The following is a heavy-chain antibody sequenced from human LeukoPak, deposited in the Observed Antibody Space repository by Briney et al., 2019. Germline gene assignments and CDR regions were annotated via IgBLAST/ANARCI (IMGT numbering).Heavy chain of an antibody. V-gene: IGHV1-18*01. CDR3: AKAGYIYGSGDFDY. CDR1: GGTFSSYA. CDR2: ISASSGDT. D-gene: IGHD5-18*01. J-gene: IGHJ4*02. Sequence: ASVKVSCKASGGTFSSYAITWVRQAPGQGLEWMGWISASSGDTKYAQKLQGRVTMTTDTSTSTAYMELRSLRSDDTAVYYCAKAGYIYGSGDFDYWGQGTLVTVSS.